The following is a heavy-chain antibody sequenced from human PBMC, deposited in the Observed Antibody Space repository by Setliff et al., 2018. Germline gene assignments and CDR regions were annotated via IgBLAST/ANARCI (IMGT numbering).Heavy chain of an antibody. D-gene: IGHD3-3*01. Sequence: GGSLRLSCAASVFTFGSLWMACVRQTPGKGLEWVANINEDGSAQFYVSSVLVRFTISRDNAHGSLYLQMNSLRVEDTAVYFCARDVYDFRTGLGGPWGQGTRVTVSS. J-gene: IGHJ5*02. CDR3: ARDVYDFRTGLGGP. CDR1: VFTFGSLW. V-gene: IGHV3-7*01. CDR2: INEDGSAQ.